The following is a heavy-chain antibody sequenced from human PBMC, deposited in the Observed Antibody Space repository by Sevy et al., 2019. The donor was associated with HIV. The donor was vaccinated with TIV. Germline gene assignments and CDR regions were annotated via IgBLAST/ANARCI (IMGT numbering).Heavy chain of an antibody. J-gene: IGHJ2*01. D-gene: IGHD2-8*01. CDR3: ARVPVYCTNGVCFFGYFDL. CDR1: GFTFSSYW. Sequence: GGSLRLSCAASGFTFSSYWMHWVRQAPGKGLVWVSRINSDGSSTSYADSVKGRFTISRDNAKNTLYLQMNSLRAEDTAVYYCARVPVYCTNGVCFFGYFDLWVRGTLVTVSS. CDR2: INSDGSST. V-gene: IGHV3-74*01.